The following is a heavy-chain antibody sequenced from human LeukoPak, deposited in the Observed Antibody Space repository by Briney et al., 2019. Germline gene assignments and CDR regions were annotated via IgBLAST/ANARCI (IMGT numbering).Heavy chain of an antibody. CDR1: GGSISSSSYY. CDR2: IYYSGST. CDR3: ARHGIADMPRFPGGYYYYMDV. J-gene: IGHJ6*03. V-gene: IGHV4-39*01. D-gene: IGHD2-2*01. Sequence: PSETLSLTCTVSGGSISSSSYYWGWIRQPPGKGLEWIGSIYYSGSTYYNPSLKSRVTISVDTSKNQFSLKLSSVTAADTAVYYCARHGIADMPRFPGGYYYYMDVWGKGTTVTVSS.